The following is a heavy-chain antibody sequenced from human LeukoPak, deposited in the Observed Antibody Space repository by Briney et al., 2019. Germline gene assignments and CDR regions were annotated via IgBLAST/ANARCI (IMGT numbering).Heavy chain of an antibody. CDR2: IYYSGST. J-gene: IGHJ1*01. Sequence: SETLSLTCTVSGGSISSYYWSWIRQPPGKGLEWIGYIYYSGSTNYNPSLKSRVTISVDTSENQFSLKLSSVTAADTAVYYCARDGYSSGWNLEYFQHWGQGTLVTVSS. D-gene: IGHD6-19*01. CDR1: GGSISSYY. V-gene: IGHV4-59*01. CDR3: ARDGYSSGWNLEYFQH.